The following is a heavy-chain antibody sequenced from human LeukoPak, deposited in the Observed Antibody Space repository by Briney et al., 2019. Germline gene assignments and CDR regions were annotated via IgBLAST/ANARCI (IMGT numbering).Heavy chain of an antibody. CDR2: IYHSGST. D-gene: IGHD1-26*01. CDR1: GGSISSSNW. Sequence: SGTLSLTCAVSGGSISSSNWWTWVRQPPGKGLEWIGEIYHSGSTNYNPSFKSRVTISLDKSKNQFSLNLSSVTAADTAVYYCARSRELLIDYWGQGTLVTVSS. J-gene: IGHJ4*02. V-gene: IGHV4-4*02. CDR3: ARSRELLIDY.